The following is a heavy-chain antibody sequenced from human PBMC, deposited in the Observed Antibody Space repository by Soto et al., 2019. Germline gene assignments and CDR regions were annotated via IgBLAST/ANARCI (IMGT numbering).Heavy chain of an antibody. V-gene: IGHV1-18*01. CDR1: GYTFTNFG. J-gene: IGHJ5*02. D-gene: IGHD3-10*01. CDR3: ARVMVVPAGMHEGVWFDP. Sequence: QVQLVQSGAEVKKPGASVKVSCRASGYTFTNFGVTWVRRAPGQGLEWMGWISAYTDTPNYAQKFQGRLTLTTDTSTSTSYMELRDLRSDDTAVYYCARVMVVPAGMHEGVWFDPWGQGTPVTVSS. CDR2: ISAYTDTP.